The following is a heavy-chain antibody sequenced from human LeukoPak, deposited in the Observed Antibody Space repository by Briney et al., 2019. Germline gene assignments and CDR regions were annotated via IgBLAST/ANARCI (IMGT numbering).Heavy chain of an antibody. CDR3: ARDYCGGDCYPFDY. CDR1: GFTFDDYG. J-gene: IGHJ4*02. V-gene: IGHV3-20*04. CDR2: INWNGGST. Sequence: GGSLRLSCAASGFTFDDYGMSWVRQAPRKGLEWVSGINWNGGSTGYADSVKGRFTISRDNAKSTVYLQMNSLRAGDTALYYCARDYCGGDCYPFDYWGQGTLVTVSS. D-gene: IGHD2-21*02.